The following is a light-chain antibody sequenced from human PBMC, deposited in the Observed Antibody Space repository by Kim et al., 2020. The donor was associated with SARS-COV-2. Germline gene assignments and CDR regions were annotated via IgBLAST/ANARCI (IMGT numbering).Light chain of an antibody. CDR1: TTNIGAGHD. V-gene: IGLV1-40*01. CDR2: GNS. Sequence: VASSCTTSTTNIGAGHDEQGYQPLPGTAPTLLIYGNSKRPSGVPDRFSGSKSGTSASLAITGLQAEDEADYYCQSYDSSLTGSRVFGGGTQLTVL. CDR3: QSYDSSLTGSRV. J-gene: IGLJ2*01.